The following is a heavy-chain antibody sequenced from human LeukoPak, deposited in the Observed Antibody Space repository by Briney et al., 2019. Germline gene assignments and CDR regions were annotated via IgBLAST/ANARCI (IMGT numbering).Heavy chain of an antibody. J-gene: IGHJ6*02. D-gene: IGHD3-3*01. CDR1: GFTLSSYS. CDR3: AKAPQYIAQYGFWSGYSPFPPGYYYYGMDV. CDR2: IDSDTYGNTI. V-gene: IGHV3-48*02. Sequence: GGSLRLSCAASGFTLSSYSMNWVREAPGKGLEWISYIDSDTYGNTIYYPHTVKGRFTISRDNAKNSLYLQMDSLRDEDTAVYYCAKAPQYIAQYGFWSGYSPFPPGYYYYGMDVWGQGTTVTVSS.